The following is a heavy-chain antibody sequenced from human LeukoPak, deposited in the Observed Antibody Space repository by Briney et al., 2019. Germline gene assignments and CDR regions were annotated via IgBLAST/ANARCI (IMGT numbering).Heavy chain of an antibody. Sequence: SETLSLTCTVSGGSISSNSYFWGWIRQPPGKGLEWIGIIHYSGSIYYSPSLKSRLSISIDTSKNQFSLKLSSVTAADTAAYYCASQKTLVRGAIRLFDASDIWGQGTVVTVSS. CDR2: IHYSGSI. CDR3: ASQKTLVRGAIRLFDASDI. J-gene: IGHJ3*02. D-gene: IGHD3-10*01. V-gene: IGHV4-39*01. CDR1: GGSISSNSYF.